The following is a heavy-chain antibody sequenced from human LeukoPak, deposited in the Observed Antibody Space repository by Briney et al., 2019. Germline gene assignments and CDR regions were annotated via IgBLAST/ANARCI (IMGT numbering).Heavy chain of an antibody. Sequence: GGSLRLSCAASGFTFNNAWMSWVRQAPGKGLEWVGRITSKTDGETTKYAAPVKGRFTISRDDSENTLYLQMNSLKPEDTAVYYCTTPATAMTYCYYAMDVWGQGTTVTVSS. CDR2: ITSKTDGETT. CDR3: TTPATAMTYCYYAMDV. CDR1: GFTFNNAW. J-gene: IGHJ6*02. D-gene: IGHD5-18*01. V-gene: IGHV3-15*01.